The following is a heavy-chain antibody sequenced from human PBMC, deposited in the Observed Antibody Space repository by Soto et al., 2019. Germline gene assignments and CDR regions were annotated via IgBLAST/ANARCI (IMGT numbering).Heavy chain of an antibody. J-gene: IGHJ4*02. Sequence: QVQLVQSGAEVKKPGSSVKVSCKASGGTFSSYAIIWVRQAPGQGLEWMGGIIPIFGTANYAQKFQGRVTIPADESTRTAYMELSSLRSEDTAVYYCARASIQLPHFDYWGQGTLVTVSS. D-gene: IGHD5-18*01. CDR2: IIPIFGTA. V-gene: IGHV1-69*01. CDR3: ARASIQLPHFDY. CDR1: GGTFSSYA.